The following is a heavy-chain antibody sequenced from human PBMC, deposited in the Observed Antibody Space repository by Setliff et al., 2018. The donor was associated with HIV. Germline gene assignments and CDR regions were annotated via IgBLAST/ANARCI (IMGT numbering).Heavy chain of an antibody. D-gene: IGHD3-16*02. CDR3: TRDPDYDYVWGSYRPYYFDY. CDR2: ITIKAYGGTT. CDR1: GFTFGDYA. Sequence: PGGSLRLSCTASGFTFGDYAMSWVRQAPGKGLEWVGFITIKAYGGTTEYAASVKGRFTISRDDSKSIAYLQMNSLKTEDTAVYYCTRDPDYDYVWGSYRPYYFDYWGQGTLVTVSS. J-gene: IGHJ4*02. V-gene: IGHV3-49*04.